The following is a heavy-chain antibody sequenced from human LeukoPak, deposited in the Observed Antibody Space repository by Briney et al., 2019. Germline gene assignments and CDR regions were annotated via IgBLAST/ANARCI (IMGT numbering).Heavy chain of an antibody. CDR2: IYSGGST. D-gene: IGHD3/OR15-3a*01. CDR1: GFTVSSNY. V-gene: IGHV3-53*01. J-gene: IGHJ6*03. Sequence: GGSLRLSCAASGFTVSSNYMSWVRQAPGKGLEWVSVIYSGGSTYYADSVKGRFTISRDNSKNTLYLQMNSLRAEDTAVYYCARDGDWDYMDVWRKGTTVTVSS. CDR3: ARDGDWDYMDV.